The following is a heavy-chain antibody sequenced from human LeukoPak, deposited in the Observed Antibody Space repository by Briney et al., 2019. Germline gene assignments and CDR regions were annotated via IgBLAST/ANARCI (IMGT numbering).Heavy chain of an antibody. D-gene: IGHD3-9*01. CDR2: INPSGGST. CDR1: GYTFSSSY. V-gene: IGHV1-46*01. Sequence: ASVKVSCKASGYTFSSSYMHWVRQAPGQGLEWMGIINPSGGSTSYAQKFQGRVTMTRDMSTSTVYMELSSLRSEDTAVYYCARAYYDILTGYAPLDYWGQGTLVTVSS. J-gene: IGHJ4*02. CDR3: ARAYYDILTGYAPLDY.